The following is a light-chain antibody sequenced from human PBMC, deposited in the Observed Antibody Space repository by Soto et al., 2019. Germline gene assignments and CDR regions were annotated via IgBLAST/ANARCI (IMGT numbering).Light chain of an antibody. J-gene: IGKJ1*01. V-gene: IGKV3D-15*01. CDR2: AAA. Sequence: EILITQSPATLSVSPGERATLSCRASQSVSSNFAWYAQKPGQAPRLLIYAAATRATGIPDLFSGGGSGTDCSLTISRLEPEYFAVYCCHQYDSWTFGQGTKVDIK. CDR3: HQYDSWT. CDR1: QSVSSN.